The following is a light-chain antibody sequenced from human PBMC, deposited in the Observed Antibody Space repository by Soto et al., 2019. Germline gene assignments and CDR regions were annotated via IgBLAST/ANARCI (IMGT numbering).Light chain of an antibody. CDR3: QQYGSSPFT. CDR2: DAS. J-gene: IGKJ3*01. Sequence: EIVLTQSPGTLSLSPGERATLSCRASQSVTSNYLAWHQQKPGQAPRLLIYDASTRATGIPDRFSGSGSGTDLTLTISRLEPEDFAVYYCQQYGSSPFTFGPGTKVDIK. CDR1: QSVTSNY. V-gene: IGKV3-20*01.